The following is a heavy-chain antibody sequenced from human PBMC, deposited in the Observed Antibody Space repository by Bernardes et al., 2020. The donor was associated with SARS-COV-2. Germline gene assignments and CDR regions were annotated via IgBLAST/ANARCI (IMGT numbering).Heavy chain of an antibody. CDR2: SRGKGDSYTT. J-gene: IGHJ6*02. CDR3: ARDQWRPDYYYGLDV. D-gene: IGHD6-19*01. CDR1: GLTLSSHY. V-gene: IGHV3-72*01. Sequence: GESLRLSCAASGLTLSSHYMRWVGKAPGKGRKWVGRSRGKGDSYTTEYAASVKGRFTISRDDSKNSVYLQMNSLKIEDTAVYYCARDQWRPDYYYGLDVWGQGTKVTVS.